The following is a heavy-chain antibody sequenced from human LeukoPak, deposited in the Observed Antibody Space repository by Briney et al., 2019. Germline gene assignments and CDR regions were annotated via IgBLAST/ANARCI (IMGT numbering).Heavy chain of an antibody. CDR3: ARLDSSGWLAPRFDY. Sequence: PSETLSLTCTVAGVSISSSNSYWGWIRQPPGKGLEWIGSIYYSGSTYYNPSLKSRVTISVDTSKNQFSLKLSSVTAADTAVYYCARLDSSGWLAPRFDYWGQGTLVTVSS. V-gene: IGHV4-39*07. D-gene: IGHD6-19*01. J-gene: IGHJ4*02. CDR2: IYYSGST. CDR1: GVSISSSNSY.